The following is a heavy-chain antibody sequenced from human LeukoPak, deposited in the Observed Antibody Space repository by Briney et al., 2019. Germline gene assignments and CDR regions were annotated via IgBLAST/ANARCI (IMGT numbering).Heavy chain of an antibody. V-gene: IGHV3-21*01. CDR2: ISSSSSYI. CDR3: ARDREYYDILTGYHNDY. CDR1: GFTFSSYS. J-gene: IGHJ4*02. D-gene: IGHD3-9*01. Sequence: GGSLRLSCAASGFTFSSYSMNWVRQAPGKGLEWVSSISSSSSYIYYADSVKGRFIISRDNHKNSLYLQMNSLRAEDTAVYYCARDREYYDILTGYHNDYWGQGTLVTVSS.